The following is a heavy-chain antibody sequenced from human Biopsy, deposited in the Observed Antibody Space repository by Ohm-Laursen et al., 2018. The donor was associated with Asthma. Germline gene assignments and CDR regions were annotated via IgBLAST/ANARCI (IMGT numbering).Heavy chain of an antibody. J-gene: IGHJ6*02. D-gene: IGHD3-10*01. CDR2: ISVYNGNT. V-gene: IGHV1-18*01. CDR3: ARAVDYSHYYGIDV. CDR1: GYTFNSAG. Sequence: SVKVSCKTSGYTFNSAGITWVRQAPGQGLEWMGWISVYNGNTKVAQKLQARVTMITDTSTSTAYMELRSLRSDDTAVYFCARAVDYSHYYGIDVWGQGTPVTVS.